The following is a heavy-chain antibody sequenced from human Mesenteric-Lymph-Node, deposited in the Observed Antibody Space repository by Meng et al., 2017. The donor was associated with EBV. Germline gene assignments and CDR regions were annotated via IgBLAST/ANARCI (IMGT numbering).Heavy chain of an antibody. CDR3: ARGAATMPLEY. V-gene: IGHV1-69*01. Sequence: QGLRVDYGDGVKKPGSSVKVPCKASGGTFSSHAFSWVRQAPGQGLEWMGGIVPIFGTTTYAQKFQGRLTITADEATSTAHMELHGLRSDDTALYFCARGAATMPLEYWGQGALVTVFS. CDR2: IVPIFGTT. D-gene: IGHD5-12*01. J-gene: IGHJ4*02. CDR1: GGTFSSHA.